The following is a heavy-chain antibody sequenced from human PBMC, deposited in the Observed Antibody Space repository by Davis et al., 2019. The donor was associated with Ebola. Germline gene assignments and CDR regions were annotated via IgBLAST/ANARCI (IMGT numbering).Heavy chain of an antibody. CDR1: GFTFSNYG. V-gene: IGHV3-30*18. Sequence: GESLKISCAASGFTFSNYGMHWVRQAPGKGLEWVAVISYDGSNKYYADSVKGRFTISRDNSKNTLYLQMNSLGVEDTAVYYCAKVGGSYPDFDYWGQGTLVTVSS. J-gene: IGHJ4*02. CDR3: AKVGGSYPDFDY. CDR2: ISYDGSNK. D-gene: IGHD1-26*01.